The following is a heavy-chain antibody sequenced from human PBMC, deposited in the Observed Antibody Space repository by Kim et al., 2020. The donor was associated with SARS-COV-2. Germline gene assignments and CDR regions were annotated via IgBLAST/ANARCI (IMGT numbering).Heavy chain of an antibody. CDR3: ARGNYHGMDV. V-gene: IGHV3-74*01. Sequence: GSLRLSCAASGFTFSSYWMHWVRQAPGKGLVWVSRINSDGSSTTYADSVKGRFTISRDNAKHTLYLQMSSLRVEDTAVYYCARGNYHGMDVWGQGTTVT. J-gene: IGHJ6*02. CDR2: INSDGSST. CDR1: GFTFSSYW.